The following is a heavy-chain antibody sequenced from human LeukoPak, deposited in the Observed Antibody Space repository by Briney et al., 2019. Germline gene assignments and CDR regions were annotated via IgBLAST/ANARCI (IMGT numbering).Heavy chain of an antibody. CDR2: ISSSSSTI. D-gene: IGHD4-17*01. CDR1: GFTFSSYS. CDR3: ARDLQFEADYGDYGAFDI. Sequence: QTGGSLRLSCAASGFTFSSYSMNWVRQAPGKGLEWVSYISSSSSTIYYADSVKGRFTISRDNAKNSLYLQMNSLRDEDTAVYYCARDLQFEADYGDYGAFDIWGQGTMVTVSS. V-gene: IGHV3-48*02. J-gene: IGHJ3*02.